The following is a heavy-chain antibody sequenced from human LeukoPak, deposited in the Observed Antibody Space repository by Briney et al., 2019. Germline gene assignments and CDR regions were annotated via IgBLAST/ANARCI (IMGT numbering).Heavy chain of an antibody. V-gene: IGHV4-59*01. CDR2: IYYSGST. CDR1: GGSISSYF. D-gene: IGHD3-22*01. Sequence: SETLSLTCTGSGGSISSYFWSWIRQPPGKGLEWIGYIYYSGSTNYNPSLKSRVTISVDTSKNQFSLKLSSVTAADTAVYYCARSQRYYYDSSGYYYFDYYYYYMDVWGKGTTVTISS. J-gene: IGHJ6*03. CDR3: ARSQRYYYDSSGYYYFDYYYYYMDV.